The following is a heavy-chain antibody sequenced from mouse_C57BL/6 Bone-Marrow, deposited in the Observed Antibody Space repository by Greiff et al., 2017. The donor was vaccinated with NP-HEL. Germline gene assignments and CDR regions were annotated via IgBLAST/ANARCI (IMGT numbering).Heavy chain of an antibody. Sequence: EVKLVESGGGLVQPGGSMKLSCVASGFTFSNYWMNWVRQSPEKGLEWVAQIRLKSDNYATHYAESVKGRFTISRDDSKSSVYLQMNNLRAEDTGIYYCTGTMIKAWYFDVWGTGTTVTVSS. J-gene: IGHJ1*03. CDR2: IRLKSDNYAT. V-gene: IGHV6-3*01. D-gene: IGHD2-4*01. CDR3: TGTMIKAWYFDV. CDR1: GFTFSNYW.